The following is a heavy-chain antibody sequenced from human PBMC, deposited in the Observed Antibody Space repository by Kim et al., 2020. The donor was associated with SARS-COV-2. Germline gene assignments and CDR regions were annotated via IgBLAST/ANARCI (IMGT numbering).Heavy chain of an antibody. CDR2: ISYDGSNK. CDR1: GFTFSSYG. V-gene: IGHV3-33*05. Sequence: GGSLRLSCAASGFTFSSYGMHWVRQAPGKGLEWVAVISYDGSNKYYADSVKGRFTISRDNSKNTLYLQMNSLRAEDTAVYYCARDLYGGTGCFDYWGQGTLVTVSS. J-gene: IGHJ4*02. CDR3: ARDLYGGTGCFDY. D-gene: IGHD4-17*01.